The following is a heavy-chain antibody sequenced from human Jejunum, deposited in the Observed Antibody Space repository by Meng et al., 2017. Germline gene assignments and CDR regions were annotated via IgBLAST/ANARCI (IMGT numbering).Heavy chain of an antibody. CDR3: ATRTRDSFDY. CDR1: GGSITGTNW. Sequence: QVPLQESGPGLVKPSGTLSLTCTVSGGSITGTNWWTWVRQAPGKGLVWIGEIYHSGTTNYNPSLKSRVAISADKSKNQFSLNLYSLSAADTAVYYCATRTRDSFDYWGQGSLVTVSS. CDR2: IYHSGTT. V-gene: IGHV4-4*02. D-gene: IGHD1-7*01. J-gene: IGHJ4*02.